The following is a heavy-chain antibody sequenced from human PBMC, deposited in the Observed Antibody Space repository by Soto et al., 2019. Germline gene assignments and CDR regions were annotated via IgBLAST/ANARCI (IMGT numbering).Heavy chain of an antibody. J-gene: IGHJ4*02. CDR1: GGSISSYY. Sequence: PSETLSLTCTVSGGSISSYYWSWIRQPPGKGLEWIGYIYYSGSTNYNPSLKSRVTISVDTSKNQFSLKLSSVTAADTAVYYCARQAFGLFDDWGQGSLVIVSS. V-gene: IGHV4-59*08. D-gene: IGHD3-3*01. CDR2: IYYSGST. CDR3: ARQAFGLFDD.